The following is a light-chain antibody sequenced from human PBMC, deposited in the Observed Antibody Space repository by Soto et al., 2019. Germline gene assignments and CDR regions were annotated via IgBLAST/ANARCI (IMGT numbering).Light chain of an antibody. Sequence: EIVLTQSPATLSLSPGETATLSCRASQTVSSYLAWFQQKPGQPLRLLIYDASIKAPGIPARFSGSGSGTDFTLTISRLEPEDSAVYYCHQRSNWPKTFGQGTKVEIK. J-gene: IGKJ1*01. CDR3: HQRSNWPKT. V-gene: IGKV3-11*01. CDR1: QTVSSY. CDR2: DAS.